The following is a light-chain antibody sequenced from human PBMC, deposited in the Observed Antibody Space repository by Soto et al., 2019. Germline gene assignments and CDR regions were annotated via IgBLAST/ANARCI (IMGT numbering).Light chain of an antibody. CDR1: QSVSSNF. Sequence: DIVLTQSPGTMSLSPGERATLSCRASQSVSSNFLAWYQQRPGQSPRLLMFAPSNRATGIPDRFTGSGSGTDFSLTITRVEPEDFAVYYCYQYGSSPTTFGQGTRLEIK. J-gene: IGKJ5*01. CDR3: YQYGSSPTT. CDR2: APS. V-gene: IGKV3-20*01.